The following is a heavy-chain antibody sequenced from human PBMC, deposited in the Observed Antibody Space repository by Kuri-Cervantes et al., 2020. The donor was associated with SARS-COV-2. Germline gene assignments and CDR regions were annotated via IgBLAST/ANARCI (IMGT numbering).Heavy chain of an antibody. V-gene: IGHV3-9*01. CDR1: GFTFDDYA. D-gene: IGHD1-1*01. CDR2: ISWNSGSI. CDR3: AKDILGTYYYYGMDV. Sequence: LTCAASGFTFDDYAMHWVRQAPGKGLEWVPGISWNSGSIGYADSVKGRFTISRDNAKNSLYLQMNSLRAEDTALYYCAKDILGTYYYYGMDVWGQGTTVTVSS. J-gene: IGHJ6*02.